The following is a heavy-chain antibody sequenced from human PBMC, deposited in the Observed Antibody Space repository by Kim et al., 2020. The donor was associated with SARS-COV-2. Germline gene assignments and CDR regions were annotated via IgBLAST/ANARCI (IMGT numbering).Heavy chain of an antibody. J-gene: IGHJ4*02. V-gene: IGHV3-21*01. D-gene: IGHD6-13*01. Sequence: SVKGRFTISRDNAKNSLYLQMNSLRAEDTAMYYCARDLEPSSIAAALNPLWGQGTLVTVSS. CDR3: ARDLEPSSIAAALNPL.